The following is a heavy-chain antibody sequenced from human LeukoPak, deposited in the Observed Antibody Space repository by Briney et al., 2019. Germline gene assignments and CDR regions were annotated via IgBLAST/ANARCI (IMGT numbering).Heavy chain of an antibody. D-gene: IGHD4-17*01. V-gene: IGHV4-34*01. Sequence: SETLSLTCAVYGGSFSGYYWSWIRQPPGKGLEWIGEINHSGSTNYNPSLKSRVTISVDTSKNQFSLELSSVTAADTAVYYCASGRTTVSLRNWGQGTLVTVSS. CDR2: INHSGST. CDR3: ASGRTTVSLRN. J-gene: IGHJ1*01. CDR1: GGSFSGYY.